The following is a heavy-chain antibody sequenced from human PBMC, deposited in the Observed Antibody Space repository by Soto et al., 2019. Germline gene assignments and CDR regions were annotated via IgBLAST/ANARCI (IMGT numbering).Heavy chain of an antibody. CDR2: ISYDGSNK. Sequence: WWSLRLSCAASVFTFNTYPMHWFRQAPGKGLEWVAVISYDGSNKYYADSVKGRFTISRDNSKNTLYLQMNSLRAEDAAVYYCARDFLGTSDFWSGYFKMGYYYGMDVWGQGTTVTVSS. CDR1: VFTFNTYP. V-gene: IGHV3-30-3*01. J-gene: IGHJ6*02. D-gene: IGHD3-3*01. CDR3: ARDFLGTSDFWSGYFKMGYYYGMDV.